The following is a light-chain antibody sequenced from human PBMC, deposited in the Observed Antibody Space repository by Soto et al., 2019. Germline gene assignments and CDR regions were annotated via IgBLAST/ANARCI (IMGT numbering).Light chain of an antibody. CDR1: QSVDND. CDR3: QQYGSSPWT. Sequence: EIVMTQSPATLSVSPGXRATLSCRASQSVDNDLAWYQQKPGQPPRLLIYDASTRATGIPDRFSGSGSGTDFTLTISRLEPEDFAVYYCQQYGSSPWTFGQGTKVDIK. J-gene: IGKJ1*01. V-gene: IGKV3-20*01. CDR2: DAS.